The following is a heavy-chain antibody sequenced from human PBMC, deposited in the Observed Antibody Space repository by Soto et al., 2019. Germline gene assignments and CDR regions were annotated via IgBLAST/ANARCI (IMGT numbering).Heavy chain of an antibody. Sequence: VSVKVSCKASGYTFTGYYMHWVRQAPGQGLEWMGWINPNSGGTNYAQKFQGWVTMTRDTSISTAYMELSRLRSDDTAVYYCARGLSNWGLDAFDIWGQGTMVTVSS. D-gene: IGHD7-27*01. CDR1: GYTFTGYY. J-gene: IGHJ3*02. CDR3: ARGLSNWGLDAFDI. CDR2: INPNSGGT. V-gene: IGHV1-2*04.